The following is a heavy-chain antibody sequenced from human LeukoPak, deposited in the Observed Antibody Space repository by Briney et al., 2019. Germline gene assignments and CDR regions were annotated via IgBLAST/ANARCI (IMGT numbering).Heavy chain of an antibody. D-gene: IGHD6-13*01. Sequence: SVKVSCKASGGTFSSYAIGWVRQAPGQGLEWMGGIIPIFGTANYAQKFQGRVTITADESTSTAYMELSSLRSEDTAVYYCARGYSSSWTDAFDIWGQGTMVTVSS. CDR3: ARGYSSSWTDAFDI. CDR1: GGTFSSYA. J-gene: IGHJ3*02. V-gene: IGHV1-69*01. CDR2: IIPIFGTA.